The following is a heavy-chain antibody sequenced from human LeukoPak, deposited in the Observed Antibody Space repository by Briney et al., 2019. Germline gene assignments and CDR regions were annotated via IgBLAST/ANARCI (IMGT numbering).Heavy chain of an antibody. J-gene: IGHJ4*02. CDR2: IDQSGST. Sequence: SETLSLTCAVYGGSFSGYYWSWVRQPPGKGPEWIGEIDQSGSTNYNPSLKSRVTITIDPSKSQFSLKLTSVTAADTAVYYCARGNEAYCSSTSCYPGYIFHYWGQGTLVTVSS. CDR1: GGSFSGYY. CDR3: ARGNEAYCSSTSCYPGYIFHY. D-gene: IGHD2-2*01. V-gene: IGHV4-34*01.